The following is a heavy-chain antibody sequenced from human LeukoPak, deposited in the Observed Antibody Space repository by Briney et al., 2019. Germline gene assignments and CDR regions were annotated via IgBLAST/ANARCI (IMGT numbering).Heavy chain of an antibody. J-gene: IGHJ6*02. CDR1: GYTFTSYY. D-gene: IGHD3-22*01. V-gene: IGHV1-69*13. Sequence: SVKASCKASGYTFTSYYMHWVRQAPGQGREWIGGIIPIFGTANYAQKFQGRVTITADESTSTAYMELSSLRSEDTAVYYCARPDYYDSSGYYYPETYYYYGMDVWGQGTTVTVSS. CDR2: IIPIFGTA. CDR3: ARPDYYDSSGYYYPETYYYYGMDV.